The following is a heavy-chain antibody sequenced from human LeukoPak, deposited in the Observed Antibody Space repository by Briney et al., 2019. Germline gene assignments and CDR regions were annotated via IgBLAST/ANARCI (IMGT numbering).Heavy chain of an antibody. D-gene: IGHD6-13*01. CDR1: GLIFSDFG. CDR2: ISYDGINK. V-gene: IGHV3-30*18. CDR3: VKDTSRTAAGTTWGSLDY. J-gene: IGHJ4*02. Sequence: GGSLRLSCAASGLIFSDFGMHRVRQAPGKGLEWVAVISYDGINKYYADSVKGRFTITRDNSMNTLYLQMNSLRPEDTAIYYCVKDTSRTAAGTTWGSLDYWGQGTLVTVS.